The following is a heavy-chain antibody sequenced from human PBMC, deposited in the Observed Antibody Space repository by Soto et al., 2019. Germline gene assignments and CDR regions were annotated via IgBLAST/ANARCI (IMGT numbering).Heavy chain of an antibody. Sequence: TLSLTRAMSVDSVSSNKAAWSWIRQSPSRGLEWLGKTYYKAKRYNHDAVSVKSPIPVNTHTSQNHFSLQLNSVTPQDTAVYYCARTGHGGYIDYWGQGTLVTVSS. CDR3: ARTGHGGYIDY. J-gene: IGHJ4*02. D-gene: IGHD3-22*01. V-gene: IGHV6-1*01. CDR1: VDSVSSNKAA. CDR2: TYYKAKRYN.